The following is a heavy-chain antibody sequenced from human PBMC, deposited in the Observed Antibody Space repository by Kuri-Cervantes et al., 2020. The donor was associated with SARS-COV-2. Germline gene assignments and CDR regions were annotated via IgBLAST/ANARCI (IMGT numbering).Heavy chain of an antibody. CDR1: GATISSSSYY. CDR3: ARPIVAAGFDY. V-gene: IGHV4-39*01. J-gene: IGHJ4*02. Sequence: SETLSLTCTVSGATISSSSYYWGWIRQPPGRGLEWIGSIYYSGTTYYNPSLKSRVTISVDTSKNLFSLNLSSVTAADTAVYYCARPIVAAGFDYWGQGTLVTVSS. CDR2: IYYSGTT. D-gene: IGHD6-13*01.